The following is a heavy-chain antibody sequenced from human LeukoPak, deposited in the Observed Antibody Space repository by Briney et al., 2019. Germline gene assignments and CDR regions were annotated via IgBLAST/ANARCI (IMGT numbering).Heavy chain of an antibody. D-gene: IGHD5-12*01. CDR2: IYYSGST. CDR3: ARLGSGYLYYFDY. V-gene: IGHV4-39*01. CDR1: GGSISSSGYY. Sequence: SETLSLTCTVSGGSISSSGYYWGCIRQPPGKGLEWIGSIYYSGSTYYNPSLKSRVTISVDTSKNQFSLKLSSVTAADTAVYYCARLGSGYLYYFDYWGQGTLVTVSS. J-gene: IGHJ4*02.